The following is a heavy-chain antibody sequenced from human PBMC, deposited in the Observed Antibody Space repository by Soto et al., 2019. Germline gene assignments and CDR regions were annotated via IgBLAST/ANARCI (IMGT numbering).Heavy chain of an antibody. CDR2: MNPNSGNT. CDR1: GYTFTSYD. Sequence: ASVKVSCKASGYTFTSYDINWVRQANGQGLEWMGWMNPNSGNTGYAQKFQGRVTMTRNTSISTAYMELSSLRSEDTAVYYCARGLPVNYYYYMDVWGKGTTVTVSS. J-gene: IGHJ6*03. D-gene: IGHD3-16*02. V-gene: IGHV1-8*01. CDR3: ARGLPVNYYYYMDV.